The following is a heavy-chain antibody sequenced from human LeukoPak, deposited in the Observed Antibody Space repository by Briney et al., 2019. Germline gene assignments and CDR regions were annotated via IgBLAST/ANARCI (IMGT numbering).Heavy chain of an antibody. V-gene: IGHV1-2*02. J-gene: IGHJ5*02. CDR2: INPNSGGT. CDR3: ARVEGYDFWSGYPGGNWFDP. D-gene: IGHD3-3*01. Sequence: GASVKVSCKASGYTFTGYYMHWVRQAPGQGLEWMGWINPNSGGTNYAQKFQGRVTMARDTSISTAYMELSRLRSDDTAVYYCARVEGYDFWSGYPGGNWFDPWGQGTLVTVSS. CDR1: GYTFTGYY.